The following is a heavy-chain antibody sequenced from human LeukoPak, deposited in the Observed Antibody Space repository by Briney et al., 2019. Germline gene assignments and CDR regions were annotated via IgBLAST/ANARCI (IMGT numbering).Heavy chain of an antibody. CDR3: ARAVGIAAAGTNAFDI. V-gene: IGHV3-64*01. J-gene: IGHJ3*02. CDR2: ISSNGGST. D-gene: IGHD6-13*01. CDR1: GFTISSYA. Sequence: PGGSLRLSCAASGFTISSYAMHWVRQAPGKGLEYVSAISSNGGSTYYANSVKGRFTISRDNSKNTLYLQMGSLRAEDMTVYYCARAVGIAAAGTNAFDIWGQGTMVTVSS.